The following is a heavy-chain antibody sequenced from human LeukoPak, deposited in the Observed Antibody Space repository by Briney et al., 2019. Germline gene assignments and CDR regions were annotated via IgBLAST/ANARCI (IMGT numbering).Heavy chain of an antibody. D-gene: IGHD6-13*01. Sequence: ASVKVSCKASGYTFTSYDINWVRQATGQGLEWMGWMNPNSGNTGYAQKFQGRVTMTRNTSISTAYMELSSLRSEDTAVYYCARVYSSSPWPSFNYYYYMDVWSKGTTVTVS. CDR3: ARVYSSSPWPSFNYYYYMDV. CDR2: MNPNSGNT. J-gene: IGHJ6*03. CDR1: GYTFTSYD. V-gene: IGHV1-8*01.